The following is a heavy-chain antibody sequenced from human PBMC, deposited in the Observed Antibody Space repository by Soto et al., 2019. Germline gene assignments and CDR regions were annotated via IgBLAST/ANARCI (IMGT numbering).Heavy chain of an antibody. V-gene: IGHV3-30-3*01. CDR3: ARDQDSAMIT. CDR2: ISSDGNNK. CDR1: GFTFMNYA. Sequence: HLVESGGGVVQPGRSLRLSCGASGFTFMNYAMHWVRQAPGKGLEWVTIISSDGNNKYYADSVKGRFTISRDNSKNTLYLQMNSLSVEDTAIYYCARDQDSAMITWGQGTLVTVSS. D-gene: IGHD5-18*01. J-gene: IGHJ4*02.